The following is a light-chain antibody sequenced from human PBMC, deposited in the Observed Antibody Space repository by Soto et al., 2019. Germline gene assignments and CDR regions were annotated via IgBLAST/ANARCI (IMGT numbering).Light chain of an antibody. J-gene: IGKJ4*01. CDR3: EQYENWPQLT. CDR1: LSVGGD. CDR2: CAS. Sequence: MTESPATMSVSPVGRANFSCRSSLSVGGDVAWYQQKPGQAPRLLIYCASSSAPGSPARVIVCGSGTEFTLTISSLQYEDSAVYYCEQYENWPQLTFGGGTKVDIK. V-gene: IGKV3-15*01.